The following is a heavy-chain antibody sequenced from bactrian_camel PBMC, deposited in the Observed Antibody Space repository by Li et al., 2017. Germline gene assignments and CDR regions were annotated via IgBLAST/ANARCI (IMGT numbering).Heavy chain of an antibody. J-gene: IGHJ6*01. CDR3: AADMTIGVRGCADPSALDVSPPFRY. Sequence: HVQLVESGGGLVQKGGSLRPSCTASGLTFDDYAAAWFRQAPGKGREGIACVYTGTGRAVYADSVKGRFTLSPDSAKNTVFLQMNSLKTEDTAMYYCAADMTIGVRGCADPSALDVSPPFRYWGKGTQVTVS. CDR1: GLTFDDYA. V-gene: IGHV3S63*01. CDR2: VYTGTGRA. D-gene: IGHD3*01.